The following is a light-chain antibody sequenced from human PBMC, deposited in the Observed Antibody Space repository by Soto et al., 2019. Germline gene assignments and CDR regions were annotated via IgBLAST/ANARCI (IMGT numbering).Light chain of an antibody. Sequence: ENVLTQSPGTLSLSPGERATLSCRASQSVSSSYLACYQQKPGQAPRLLIYGASTRATGIPDRFSGSGSGTDFTLTISRLEPEDFAVYYCQQYGSSPRTFGQGTKLEIK. V-gene: IGKV3-20*01. CDR2: GAS. J-gene: IGKJ2*01. CDR3: QQYGSSPRT. CDR1: QSVSSSY.